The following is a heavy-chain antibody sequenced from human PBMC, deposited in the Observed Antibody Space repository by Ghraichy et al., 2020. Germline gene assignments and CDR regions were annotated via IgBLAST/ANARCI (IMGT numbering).Heavy chain of an antibody. J-gene: IGHJ4*02. V-gene: IGHV6-1*01. D-gene: IGHD6-19*01. CDR1: GDSVSSNSAA. Sequence: SQTLSLTCAISGDSVSSNSAAWNWIRQSPSRGLEWLGRTYYRSKWYNDYAVSVKSRITINPDTSKNQFSLQLNSVTPEDTAVYYCARQDGSRIAVAGPQLYYFDYWGQGTLVTVSS. CDR3: ARQDGSRIAVAGPQLYYFDY. CDR2: TYYRSKWYN.